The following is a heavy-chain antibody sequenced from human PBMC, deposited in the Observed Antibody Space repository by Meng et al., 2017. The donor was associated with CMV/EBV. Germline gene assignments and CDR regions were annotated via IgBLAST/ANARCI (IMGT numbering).Heavy chain of an antibody. CDR3: AADSVDWTHCGSTSCYFDYYYGMDV. CDR2: IVVGSGNT. Sequence: SVKVSCKASGFTFTSSAVQWVRQARGQRLEWIGWIVVGSGNTNYAQKFQERVTITRDMSTSTAYMELSSLRSEDTAVYYCAADSVDWTHCGSTSCYFDYYYGMDVWGQGTTVTVSS. J-gene: IGHJ6*02. V-gene: IGHV1-58*01. CDR1: GFTFTSSA. D-gene: IGHD2-2*01.